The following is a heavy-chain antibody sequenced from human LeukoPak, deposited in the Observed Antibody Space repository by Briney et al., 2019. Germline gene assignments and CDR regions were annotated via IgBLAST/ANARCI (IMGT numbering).Heavy chain of an antibody. CDR1: GFTFSSYW. D-gene: IGHD2-2*01. CDR3: ARELPFDY. Sequence: GGSLRLSCAASGFTFSSYWMHWVRQAPGKGLVWVSRINGDGSTTTYADSVKGRFTISRDNAKNTLYLQMNSLRAEDTAVYYCARELPFDYWGQGTLVTVSS. CDR2: INGDGSTT. V-gene: IGHV3-74*01. J-gene: IGHJ4*02.